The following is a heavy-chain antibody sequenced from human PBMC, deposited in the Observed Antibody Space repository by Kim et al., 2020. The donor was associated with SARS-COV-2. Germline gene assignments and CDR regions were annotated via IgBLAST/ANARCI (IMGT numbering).Heavy chain of an antibody. J-gene: IGHJ3*02. Sequence: SETLSLTCTVSGGSISSSSYYWGWIRQPPGKGLEWIGSIYYSGSTYYNPSLKSRVTISVDTSKNQFSLKLSSVTAADTAVYYCARIRVLYYDILTGSDDAFNIWGQGTMVTVSS. CDR1: GGSISSSSYY. CDR2: IYYSGST. V-gene: IGHV4-39*07. D-gene: IGHD3-9*01. CDR3: ARIRVLYYDILTGSDDAFNI.